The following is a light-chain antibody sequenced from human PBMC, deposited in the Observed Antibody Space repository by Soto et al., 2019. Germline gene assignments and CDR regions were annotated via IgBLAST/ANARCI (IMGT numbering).Light chain of an antibody. CDR2: WAY. CDR3: QQYCVRPWT. Sequence: DIVMTQSPDSLAVSLGERATINCESSQRVLYSSNNKNCLAWYQQKPGQPPKLLIYWAYIRESGVPDRFSGGGSGTDFTLTISGLQAEDVAVYYCQQYCVRPWTFGQGTKVEIK. J-gene: IGKJ1*01. CDR1: QRVLYSSNNKNC. V-gene: IGKV4-1*01.